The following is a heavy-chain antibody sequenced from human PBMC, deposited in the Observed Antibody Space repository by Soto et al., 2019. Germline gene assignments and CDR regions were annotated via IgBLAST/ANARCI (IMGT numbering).Heavy chain of an antibody. CDR3: AKALGIVATIPVGY. D-gene: IGHD5-12*01. V-gene: IGHV3-23*01. Sequence: EVQLLESGGGLVQPGGSLRLSCAASGFSFSDYAMTWVRQAPGKGLEWVSTIIDNGGSTYYADSVKGRFTISRDNSKNTLYLQMNSLRAEDTAVYYCAKALGIVATIPVGYWGQGTLVTVSS. CDR2: IIDNGGST. CDR1: GFSFSDYA. J-gene: IGHJ4*02.